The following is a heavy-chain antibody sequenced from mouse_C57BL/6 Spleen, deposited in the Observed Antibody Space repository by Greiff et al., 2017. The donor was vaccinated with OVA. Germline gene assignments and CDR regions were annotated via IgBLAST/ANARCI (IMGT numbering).Heavy chain of an antibody. CDR2: INPSNGGT. V-gene: IGHV1-53*01. Sequence: QVQLQQPGTELVKPGASVKLSCKASGYTFTSYWMHWVKQRPGQGLEWIGNINPSNGGTNYNEKFKSKATLTVDKSSSTAYMQLSSLTSEDSAVYDCARVVDDYDAGYYYAMDYWGQGTSVTVSS. CDR1: GYTFTSYW. J-gene: IGHJ4*01. D-gene: IGHD2-4*01. CDR3: ARVVDDYDAGYYYAMDY.